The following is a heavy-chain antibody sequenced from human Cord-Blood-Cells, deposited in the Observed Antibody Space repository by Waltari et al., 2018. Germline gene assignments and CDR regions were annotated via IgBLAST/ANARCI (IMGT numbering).Heavy chain of an antibody. V-gene: IGHV1-69*01. CDR3: ARDWGTGDYFDY. D-gene: IGHD3-16*01. Sequence: QVQLVESGAEVTKPGSSVKVSCKDSGGTFGSYAISWVRQAPGQGLEWMGGSIPIFGTANYAQKFQGRVTSTADESTSTAYMELSSLRSEDTAVYYCARDWGTGDYFDYWGQGTLVTVSS. CDR1: GGTFGSYA. CDR2: SIPIFGTA. J-gene: IGHJ4*02.